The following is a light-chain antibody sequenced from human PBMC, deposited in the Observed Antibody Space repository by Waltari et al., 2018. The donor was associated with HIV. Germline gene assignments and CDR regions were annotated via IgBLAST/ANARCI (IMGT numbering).Light chain of an antibody. CDR3: SSFANRDGFYVL. CDR2: EVT. V-gene: IGLV2-8*01. J-gene: IGLJ2*01. CDR1: NSDIGPYDY. Sequence: QSALTQPTSASGSPGQSVTLSCTGTNSDIGPYDYVSWYQQHPGKAPKLVISEVTKRPPGVSDRFSGSKSGNTAFLTVSGLQAEEEADYYCSSFANRDGFYVLFGGGTRLTVL.